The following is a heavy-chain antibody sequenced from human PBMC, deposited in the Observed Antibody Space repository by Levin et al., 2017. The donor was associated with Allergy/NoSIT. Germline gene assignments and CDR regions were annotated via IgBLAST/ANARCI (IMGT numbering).Heavy chain of an antibody. CDR1: GGTFSSYA. J-gene: IGHJ6*02. CDR3: AGEREYYDFWSGERPIYGMDV. CDR2: IIPIFGTA. Sequence: ASVKVSCKASGGTFSSYAISWVRQAPGQGLEWMGGIIPIFGTANYAQKFQGRVTITADESTSTAYMELSSLRSEDTAVYYCAGEREYYDFWSGERPIYGMDVWGQGTTVTVSS. D-gene: IGHD3-3*01. V-gene: IGHV1-69*13.